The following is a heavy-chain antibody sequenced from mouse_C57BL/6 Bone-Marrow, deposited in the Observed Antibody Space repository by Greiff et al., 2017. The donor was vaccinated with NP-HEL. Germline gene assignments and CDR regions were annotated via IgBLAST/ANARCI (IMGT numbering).Heavy chain of an antibody. J-gene: IGHJ2*01. CDR1: GYTFTNYW. V-gene: IGHV1-63*01. Sequence: VQLQQSGAELVRPGTSVKLSCMASGYTFTNYWIGWVKQRPGHGLEWIGDIYPGGGYTNYNEKFKGKATLTADISTSTAYMQFSSLTSEDSAIYYCARSPQTGRYYFDYWGQGTTLTVSS. CDR2: IYPGGGYT. CDR3: ARSPQTGRYYFDY. D-gene: IGHD4-1*01.